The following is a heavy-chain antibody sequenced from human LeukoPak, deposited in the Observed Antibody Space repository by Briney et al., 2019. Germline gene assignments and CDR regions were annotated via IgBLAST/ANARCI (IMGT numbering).Heavy chain of an antibody. CDR1: GFTFSTYS. Sequence: GGSLRLSCAASGFTFSTYSMNWVRQAPGKGLEWVSSISSTGSYIYYADSVKGRFTISRDNAKNSLYLQMNSLRAEDTAVYYCARDLGYYDSSGYAGYWGQGTLVTVSS. J-gene: IGHJ4*02. CDR2: ISSTGSYI. CDR3: ARDLGYYDSSGYAGY. D-gene: IGHD3-22*01. V-gene: IGHV3-21*01.